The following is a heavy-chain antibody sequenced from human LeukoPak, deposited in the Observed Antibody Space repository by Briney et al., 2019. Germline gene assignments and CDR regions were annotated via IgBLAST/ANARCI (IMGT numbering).Heavy chain of an antibody. CDR1: GGSISSSSYY. CDR2: IYYSGRT. D-gene: IGHD2-15*01. Sequence: SGTLSLTCTVSGGSISSSSYYWGWIRQPPGKGLEWIGSIYYSGRTYYNPSLKSRVTISVDTSKNQFSLKLSSVTAADTAVYYCARRDVVVVAGYFDYWGQGTLVTVST. J-gene: IGHJ4*02. CDR3: ARRDVVVVAGYFDY. V-gene: IGHV4-39*01.